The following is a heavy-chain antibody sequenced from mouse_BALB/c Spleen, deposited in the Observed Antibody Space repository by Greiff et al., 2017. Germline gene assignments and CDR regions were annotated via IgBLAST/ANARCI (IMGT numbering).Heavy chain of an antibody. Sequence: DVKLVESGGGLVKPGGSLKLSCAASGFAFSSYDMSWVRQTPEKRLEWVAYISSGGGSTYYPDTVKGRFTISRDNAKNTLYLQMSSLKSEDTAMYYCARQGYYLNWYFDVWGAGTTVTVSS. V-gene: IGHV5-12-1*01. CDR2: ISSGGGST. D-gene: IGHD1-1*02. J-gene: IGHJ1*01. CDR1: GFAFSSYD. CDR3: ARQGYYLNWYFDV.